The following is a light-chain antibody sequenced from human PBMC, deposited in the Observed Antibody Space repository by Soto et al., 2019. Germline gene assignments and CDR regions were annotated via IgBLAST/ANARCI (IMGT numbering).Light chain of an antibody. V-gene: IGLV2-8*01. CDR2: EVV. CDR3: ISYARNNNEV. Sequence: QSVLTQPPSASGSPGQSVTISCTGTKNDSVVYDFVSWYQHHPGKAPRLIIYEVVQRPSGVPNRFSGSKSANTASLTVSGPPADADADYSCISYARNNNEVFGTRTKVTVL. J-gene: IGLJ1*01. CDR1: KNDSVVYDF.